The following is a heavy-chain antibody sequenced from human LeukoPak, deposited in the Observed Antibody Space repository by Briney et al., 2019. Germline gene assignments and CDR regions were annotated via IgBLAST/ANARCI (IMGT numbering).Heavy chain of an antibody. D-gene: IGHD6-19*01. CDR3: AKDILSVAGTVDY. CDR2: ISGSGGST. J-gene: IGHJ4*02. Sequence: PGGSLRLSCAASGFTFSSYAMSWVRQAPGKGLSWVTGISGSGGSTYYADSVKGRFTISRDNSKNTLYLQMNSLRVEDTAVYYCAKDILSVAGTVDYWGQGTLVTVSS. CDR1: GFTFSSYA. V-gene: IGHV3-23*01.